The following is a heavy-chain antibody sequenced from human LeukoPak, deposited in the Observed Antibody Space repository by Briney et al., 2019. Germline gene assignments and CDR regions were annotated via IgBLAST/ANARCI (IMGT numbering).Heavy chain of an antibody. J-gene: IGHJ4*02. CDR1: GYSISSGYY. D-gene: IGHD2-15*01. CDR3: ARRIRKYLDY. Sequence: KTSETLSLTCAVSGYSISSGYYWGWIRQPPGKGLEWIGSIYHSGSTYYNPSLKSRVTISVDTSKNQFSLKLSSVTAADTAVYYCARRIRKYLDYRGQGTLVTVSS. V-gene: IGHV4-38-2*01. CDR2: IYHSGST.